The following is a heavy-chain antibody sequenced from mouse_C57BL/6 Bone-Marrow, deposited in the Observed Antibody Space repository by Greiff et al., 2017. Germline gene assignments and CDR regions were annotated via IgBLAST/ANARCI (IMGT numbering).Heavy chain of an antibody. V-gene: IGHV1-42*01. J-gene: IGHJ3*01. CDR2: INPSTGGT. D-gene: IGHD2-2*01. Sequence: EVQLQQSGPELVKPGASVKISCKASGYSFTGYYMHWVKQSPEKSLEWIGEINPSTGGTTYNQKFKAKATLTVDKSSSTAYMQLKSLTSEDSAVYYCARGIYYGYAWFAYWGQGTLVTVSA. CDR3: ARGIYYGYAWFAY. CDR1: GYSFTGYY.